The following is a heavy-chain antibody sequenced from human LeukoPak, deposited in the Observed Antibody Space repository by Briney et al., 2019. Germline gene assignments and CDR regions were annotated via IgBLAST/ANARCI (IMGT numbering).Heavy chain of an antibody. Sequence: SETLSLTCAVYGGSFSGYYWSWIRQPPGKGLEWIGEINHSGSTNYNPSLKSRVTISVDTSKNQFSLKLSSVTAADTAVYYCARGRGYYGSGRGYWYFDLRGRGTLVTVSS. CDR2: INHSGST. J-gene: IGHJ2*01. D-gene: IGHD3-10*01. V-gene: IGHV4-34*01. CDR3: ARGRGYYGSGRGYWYFDL. CDR1: GGSFSGYY.